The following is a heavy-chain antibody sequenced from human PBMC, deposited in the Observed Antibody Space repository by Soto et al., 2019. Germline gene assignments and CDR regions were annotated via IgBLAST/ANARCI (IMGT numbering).Heavy chain of an antibody. CDR1: GFTFSSYD. D-gene: IGHD6-19*01. CDR2: IGTAGDT. V-gene: IGHV3-13*01. CDR3: AREEMGVAGDWYFDL. Sequence: GGSLRLSCAASGFTFSSYDMHWVRQATGKGLEWVSAIGTAGDTYYPGSVKGRFTISRENAKNSLYLQMNSLRAGDTAVYYCAREEMGVAGDWYFDLWGRGTLVTVSS. J-gene: IGHJ2*01.